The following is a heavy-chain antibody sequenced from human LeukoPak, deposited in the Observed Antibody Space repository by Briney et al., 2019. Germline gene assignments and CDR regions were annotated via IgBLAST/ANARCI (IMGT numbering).Heavy chain of an antibody. D-gene: IGHD3-9*01. Sequence: PGGSLRLSCAASGFTFSSYGMHWVRQAPGKGLEWVAVIWYDGSNKYYADSVKGRFTISRDNSKNTLYLQMNSLRAEDTAVYYSARDTYYDILTGYYIRGYYGMDVWGQGTTVTVSS. J-gene: IGHJ6*02. CDR2: IWYDGSNK. V-gene: IGHV3-33*01. CDR3: ARDTYYDILTGYYIRGYYGMDV. CDR1: GFTFSSYG.